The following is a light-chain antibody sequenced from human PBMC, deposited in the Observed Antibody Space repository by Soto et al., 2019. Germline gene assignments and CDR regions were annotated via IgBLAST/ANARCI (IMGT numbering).Light chain of an antibody. CDR2: DVT. J-gene: IGLJ1*01. CDR3: CSYTSSSTLYV. V-gene: IGLV2-14*01. CDR1: SSDVGDNNY. Sequence: QSALTQPASVSGSPGQSITISCTGTSSDVGDNNYVSWYQQHPGKAPKLMIYDVTHRPSGISNRFSGSKSGNTASLTISGLHAEDEADYYCCSYTSSSTLYVFGTGTKLTVL.